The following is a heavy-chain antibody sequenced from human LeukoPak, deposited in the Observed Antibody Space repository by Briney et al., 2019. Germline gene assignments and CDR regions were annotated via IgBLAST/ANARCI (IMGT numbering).Heavy chain of an antibody. CDR1: VGSFSGYY. Sequence: SETLSLTCAVYVGSFSGYYWSWIRQPPGKGLEWIGEINHSGSTNYNPSLKSRVTISVDTSKNQFSLKLSSVTAADTAVYYCARVAMGSYPYYYYYYMDVWGKGTTVTVSS. J-gene: IGHJ6*03. CDR2: INHSGST. V-gene: IGHV4-34*01. CDR3: ARVAMGSYPYYYYYYMDV. D-gene: IGHD1-26*01.